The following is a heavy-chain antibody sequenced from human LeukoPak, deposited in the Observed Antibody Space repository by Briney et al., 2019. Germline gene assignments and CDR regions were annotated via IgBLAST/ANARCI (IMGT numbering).Heavy chain of an antibody. V-gene: IGHV4-39*01. D-gene: IGHD1/OR15-1a*01. CDR2: LYYIGNT. CDR1: GGSISNGAYY. Sequence: SGTLSLTCIVSGGSISNGAYYWVWIRQPPGKGLEWIGNLYYIGNTYYNYNSSLKSRVTISVDTSKNQFSLMLISVTAADTAVYYCARLAYNWDMIDSWGQGTLVTVSS. CDR3: ARLAYNWDMIDS. J-gene: IGHJ4*02.